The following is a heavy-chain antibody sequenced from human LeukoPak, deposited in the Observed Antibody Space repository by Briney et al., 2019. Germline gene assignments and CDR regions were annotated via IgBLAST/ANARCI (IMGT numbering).Heavy chain of an antibody. J-gene: IGHJ4*02. V-gene: IGHV3-30*02. CDR3: ARSSSSWYLLGY. Sequence: PGGSLRLSCAASGFTFSNYGMHWVRQAPGKGLEWVAFTPNDGSNKYNADSVKGRFTISRDNSKTTLYLQMNSLRAEDTAVYYCARSSSSWYLLGYWGQGTLVTVSS. CDR2: TPNDGSNK. CDR1: GFTFSNYG. D-gene: IGHD6-13*01.